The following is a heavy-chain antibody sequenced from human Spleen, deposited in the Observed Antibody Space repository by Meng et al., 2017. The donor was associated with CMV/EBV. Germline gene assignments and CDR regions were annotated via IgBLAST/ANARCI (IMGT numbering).Heavy chain of an antibody. D-gene: IGHD3-10*01. CDR1: GYSITDYA. V-gene: IGHV7-4-1*02. CDR2: INTNNGNP. CDR3: ATYDSGTYLYYGMDV. Sequence: SGYSITDYARNWVRQAPGQGLEWMGWINTNNGNPTYAQGFTGRFVFSLDTSVSTAYLQISSLKAEDTAVYYCATYDSGTYLYYGMDVWGQGTTVTVSS. J-gene: IGHJ6*02.